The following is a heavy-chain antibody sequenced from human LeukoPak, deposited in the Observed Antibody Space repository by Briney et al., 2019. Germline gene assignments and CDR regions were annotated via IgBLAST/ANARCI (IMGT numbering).Heavy chain of an antibody. CDR2: IYYSGST. V-gene: IGHV4-39*01. CDR3: ARHLSVWQWLTAYFDY. D-gene: IGHD6-19*01. CDR1: GDSISSSSYY. Sequence: PSETLSLTCTVSGDSISSSSYYWGWIRQPPGKGLEWIGSIYYSGSTYYNPSLKSRVTISLDTSKNQFSLKLSSVTAADTAVYYCARHLSVWQWLTAYFDYWGQGTLVTVSS. J-gene: IGHJ4*02.